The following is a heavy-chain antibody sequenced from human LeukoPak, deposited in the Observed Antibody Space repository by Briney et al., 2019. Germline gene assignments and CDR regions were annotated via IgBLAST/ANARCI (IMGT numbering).Heavy chain of an antibody. J-gene: IGHJ4*02. V-gene: IGHV3-53*01. D-gene: IGHD3-22*01. CDR3: ARAHTYYYDSSGYYGSYFDY. Sequence: GGSLRLSCAASGFTISGYWMSWVRQAPGKGLEWVSVIYSGGSTYYADSVKGRFTISRDNSKNTLYLQMNSLRAEDTAVYYCARAHTYYYDSSGYYGSYFDYWGQGTLVTVSS. CDR2: IYSGGST. CDR1: GFTISGYW.